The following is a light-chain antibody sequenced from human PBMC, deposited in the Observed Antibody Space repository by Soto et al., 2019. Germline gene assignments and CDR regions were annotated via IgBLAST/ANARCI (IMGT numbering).Light chain of an antibody. CDR3: QSYDSSLSGWGV. CDR1: SSNIGAGYD. V-gene: IGLV1-40*01. CDR2: GNS. J-gene: IGLJ1*01. Sequence: VLTQPPSVSGAPGQRVTISCTGSSSNIGAGYDVHWYQQLPGTAPKLLIYGNSNRPSGVPDRFSGSKSGTSASLAITGLQAEDEADYYCQSYDSSLSGWGVFGTGTKVTVL.